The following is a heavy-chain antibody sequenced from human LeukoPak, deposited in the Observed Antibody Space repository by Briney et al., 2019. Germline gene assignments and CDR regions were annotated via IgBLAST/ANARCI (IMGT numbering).Heavy chain of an antibody. CDR2: ISSSISTK. D-gene: IGHD6-19*01. V-gene: IGHV3-48*02. J-gene: IGHJ3*02. Sequence: PGGSLRLSCAASGFTFSSYSMNWVRQAPVKGLHWVSYISSSISTKYYADYVKGRFTISRDNAKNSLYLQMNSLRDEDTAVYYCARDQYSGHWFYAFDIWGQGTMVTVSS. CDR3: ARDQYSGHWFYAFDI. CDR1: GFTFSSYS.